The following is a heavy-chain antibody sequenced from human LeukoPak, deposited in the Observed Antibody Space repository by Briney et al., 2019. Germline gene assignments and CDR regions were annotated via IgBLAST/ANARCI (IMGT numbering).Heavy chain of an antibody. CDR2: MNPNSGST. Sequence: ASVKVSCKASGYTFTSYDINWVRQATGQGLEWMGWMNPNSGSTGYAQKFQGRVTMTRNTSISTAYMELSSLRSEDTAVYYCASAASDFIRDGYNLYFDYWGQGTLVTVSS. CDR1: GYTFTSYD. D-gene: IGHD5-12*01. CDR3: ASAASDFIRDGYNLYFDY. J-gene: IGHJ4*02. V-gene: IGHV1-8*01.